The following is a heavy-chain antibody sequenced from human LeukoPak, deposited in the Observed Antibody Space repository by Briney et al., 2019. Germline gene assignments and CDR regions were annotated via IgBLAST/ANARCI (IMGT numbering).Heavy chain of an antibody. CDR2: IYYSGST. J-gene: IGHJ2*01. Sequence: SETLSLTCTVSGGSISSSSYYWGWIRQPPGKGLEWIGSIYYSGSTYYNPSLKSRVTISVDTSKNQFSLKLSSVTAADTAVYYCARANSYPIQYFDLWGRGTLVTVSS. D-gene: IGHD5-18*01. V-gene: IGHV4-39*07. CDR1: GGSISSSSYY. CDR3: ARANSYPIQYFDL.